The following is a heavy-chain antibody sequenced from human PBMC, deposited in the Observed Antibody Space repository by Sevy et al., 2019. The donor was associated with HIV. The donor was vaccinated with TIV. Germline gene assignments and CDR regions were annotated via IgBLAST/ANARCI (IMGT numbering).Heavy chain of an antibody. D-gene: IGHD2-8*01. CDR3: AREGCTKPHDY. CDR1: GFTFSKYS. V-gene: IGHV3-23*01. J-gene: IGHJ4*02. Sequence: GESLKISCAASGFTFSKYSMSWVRQPPGKGLEWVSTLSFGCGEINYADSVKGRFTISRDNSKSSVYLQMNNLRPEDTDVYYCAREGCTKPHDYWGQGPLVTVSS. CDR2: LSFGCGEI.